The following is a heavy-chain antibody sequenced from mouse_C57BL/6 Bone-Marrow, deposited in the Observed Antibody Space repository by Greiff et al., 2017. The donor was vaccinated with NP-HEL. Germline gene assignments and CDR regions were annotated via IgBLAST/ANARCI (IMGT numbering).Heavy chain of an antibody. CDR3: ARHEGRQLRLRPAWFAY. CDR1: GYTFTEYT. D-gene: IGHD3-2*02. V-gene: IGHV1-62-2*01. J-gene: IGHJ3*01. Sequence: QVHVKQSGAELVKPGASVKLSCKASGYTFTEYTIHWVKQRSGQGLEWIGWFYPGSGSIKYNEKFKDKATLTADKSSSTVYMELSRLTSEDSAVYFCARHEGRQLRLRPAWFAYWGQGTLVTVSA. CDR2: FYPGSGSI.